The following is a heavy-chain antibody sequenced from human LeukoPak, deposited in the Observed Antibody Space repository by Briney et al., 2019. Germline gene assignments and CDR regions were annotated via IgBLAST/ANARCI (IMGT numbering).Heavy chain of an antibody. CDR1: GGSFSGYY. CDR3: ASSGVDDFWSGYYLYFDY. CDR2: INHSGST. D-gene: IGHD3-3*01. Sequence: SETLSLTCAVYGGSFSGYYWSWIRQPPGKGLEWLGEINHSGSTNYNPSLKSRVTISVDTSKNQFSLKLSSVTAADTAVYYCASSGVDDFWSGYYLYFDYWGQGTLVTVSS. J-gene: IGHJ4*02. V-gene: IGHV4-34*01.